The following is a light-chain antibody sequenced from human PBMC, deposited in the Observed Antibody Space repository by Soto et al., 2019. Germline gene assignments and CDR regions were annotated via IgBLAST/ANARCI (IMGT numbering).Light chain of an antibody. V-gene: IGKV3D-20*02. CDR1: QSIRSNY. J-gene: IGKJ5*01. Sequence: EIVLTQSPGTLSLSPGERATLSCRASQSIRSNYVAWYQQKPGQAPRLLIYGASSRATGIPDRFSGSGSGTDFTLTISSLEPEDFALYYCQQRSNWPITFGQGTRLEIK. CDR3: QQRSNWPIT. CDR2: GAS.